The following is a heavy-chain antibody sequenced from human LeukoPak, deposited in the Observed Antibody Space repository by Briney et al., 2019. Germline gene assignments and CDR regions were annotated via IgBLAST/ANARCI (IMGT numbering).Heavy chain of an antibody. CDR1: GFTFSSYS. Sequence: GGSLRLSCAASGFTFSSYSMNWVRQAPGKGLEWVSSISSSSSYIYYADSVKGRFTISRDNAKNSLYLQMNSLRAEDTAVYYCARIIAAAGTGSYWGQETLVTVSS. V-gene: IGHV3-21*01. CDR3: ARIIAAAGTGSY. D-gene: IGHD6-13*01. J-gene: IGHJ4*02. CDR2: ISSSSSYI.